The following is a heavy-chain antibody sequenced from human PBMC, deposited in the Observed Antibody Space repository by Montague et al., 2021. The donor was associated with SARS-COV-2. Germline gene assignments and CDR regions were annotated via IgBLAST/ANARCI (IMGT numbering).Heavy chain of an antibody. CDR3: ARATRSIVVLNWFDP. V-gene: IGHV4-31*03. J-gene: IGHJ5*02. CDR1: GGSISSGGYY. CDR2: IYYSGXT. Sequence: TLSLTCTVSGGSISSGGYYWSWIRQHAGKGLEWIGYIYYSGXTXYXXXXKXRVTISVDTSKNQFSLKLSSVTAADTAVYYCARATRSIVVLNWFDPWGQGTLVTVSS. D-gene: IGHD3-22*01.